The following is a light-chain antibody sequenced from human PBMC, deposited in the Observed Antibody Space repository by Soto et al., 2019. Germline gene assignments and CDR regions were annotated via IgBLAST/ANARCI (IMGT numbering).Light chain of an antibody. Sequence: ETVWTQSPGTLSLSPGEGATLSCRASQSVDSRYLALYQQRPCQAPRLLISATSTRASGIPDRFSGSGSGTVFTLTISRLELEDYAVYYYQQYATEPYTFGRGITLEF. CDR2: ATS. V-gene: IGKV3-20*01. CDR1: QSVDSRY. CDR3: QQYATEPYT. J-gene: IGKJ2*01.